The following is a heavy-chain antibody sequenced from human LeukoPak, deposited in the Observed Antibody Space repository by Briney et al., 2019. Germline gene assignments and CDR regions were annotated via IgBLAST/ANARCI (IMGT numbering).Heavy chain of an antibody. CDR3: VREHYNYYMDV. CDR1: GFTFDDYA. CDR2: INWNSDSI. J-gene: IGHJ6*03. V-gene: IGHV3-9*01. Sequence: GGSLRLSCAVSGFTFDDYAMHWVRQVPGKGLEWVSGINWNSDSIGYADSVKGRFTTSRDNAKNSLYLQMNSPRAEDTALYYCVREHYNYYMDVWGKGTTVTVSS.